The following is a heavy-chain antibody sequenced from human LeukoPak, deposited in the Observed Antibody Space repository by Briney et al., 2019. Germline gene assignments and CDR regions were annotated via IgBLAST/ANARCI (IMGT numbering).Heavy chain of an antibody. D-gene: IGHD6-19*01. Sequence: HGESLKISCKGSGYSFTSYWIVWVRQMPGKGLELMGIIYPGASDTRYSPSFQGQVTISADKSINIAYLQWNSLKASDTAMYFCARPPQGSSGSKGFDYWGQGTLVTVSS. J-gene: IGHJ4*02. V-gene: IGHV5-51*01. CDR3: ARPPQGSSGSKGFDY. CDR1: GYSFTSYW. CDR2: IYPGASDT.